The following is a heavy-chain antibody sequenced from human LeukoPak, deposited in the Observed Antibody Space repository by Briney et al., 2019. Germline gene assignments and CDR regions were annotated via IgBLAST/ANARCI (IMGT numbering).Heavy chain of an antibody. CDR1: GGSISSSSYY. CDR3: ARGDFGVVFWFDP. V-gene: IGHV4-39*07. J-gene: IGHJ5*02. D-gene: IGHD3-3*01. CDR2: IYYSGST. Sequence: SETLSLTCTVSGGSISSSSYYWGWIRQPPGKGLEWIGSIYYSGSTYYNPSLKSRVTISVDTSKNQFSLKLSSVTAADTAVYYCARGDFGVVFWFDPWGQGTLVTVSS.